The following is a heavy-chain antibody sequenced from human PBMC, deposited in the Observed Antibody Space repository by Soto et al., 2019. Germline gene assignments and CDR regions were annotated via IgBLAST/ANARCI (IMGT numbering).Heavy chain of an antibody. D-gene: IGHD3-22*01. Sequence: EVQLVESGGGLVQPGGSLRLSCAASGFTFSSYWMSWVRQAPGKGLEWVANIKQDGSEKYYVDSVKGLFTISRDNAKNSLYLQMNSLRAEDTAVYYCASYYYDSSGYYASDAFDIWGQGTMVTVSS. J-gene: IGHJ3*02. CDR2: IKQDGSEK. CDR3: ASYYYDSSGYYASDAFDI. V-gene: IGHV3-7*05. CDR1: GFTFSSYW.